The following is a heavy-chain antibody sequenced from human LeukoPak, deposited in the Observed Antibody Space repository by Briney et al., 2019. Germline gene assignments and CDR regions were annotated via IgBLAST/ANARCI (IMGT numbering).Heavy chain of an antibody. D-gene: IGHD2-15*01. J-gene: IGHJ5*02. CDR3: ARPPLRRYCSGGSCPTGWFDP. CDR2: INHSGST. CDR1: GGSFSGYY. V-gene: IGHV4-34*01. Sequence: SETLSLTCAVYGGSFSGYYWSWIRQPPGKGLEWIGEINHSGSTNYNPSLKSRVTISVDTSKNQFSLKLSSVTAADTAVYYCARPPLRRYCSGGSCPTGWFDPWGQGTLVTVSS.